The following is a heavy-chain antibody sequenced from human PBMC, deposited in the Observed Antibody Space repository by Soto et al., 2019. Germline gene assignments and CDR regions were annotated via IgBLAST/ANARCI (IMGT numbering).Heavy chain of an antibody. CDR2: FFYNKNT. CDR1: GASISSTFSY. V-gene: IGHV4-39*01. Sequence: SETLSLTCTFSGASISSTFSYWGWVRQPPGKGLEWIGSFFYNKNTYYNPSLKSRVTISVDTSKMQFSLNLTSVTAADTAVYYCARHVESEIFYYFEHWGQGTPVTVS. CDR3: ARHVESEIFYYFEH. J-gene: IGHJ4*01. D-gene: IGHD3-9*01.